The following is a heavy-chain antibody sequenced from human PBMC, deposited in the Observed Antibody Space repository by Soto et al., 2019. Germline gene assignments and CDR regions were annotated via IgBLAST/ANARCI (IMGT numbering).Heavy chain of an antibody. CDR2: IRGCSPYT. Sequence: WVALRLAGLSSGFTFSTYTMNWVRQAPGKGLEWVSGIRGCSPYTFYAESVKGRFTISRDSAKNSLYLQMKSLRPEDTAVYYCARDRGYDAHDYYYKAMDVWGQGTTVTVSS. CDR1: GFTFSTYT. J-gene: IGHJ6*02. D-gene: IGHD3-22*01. CDR3: ARDRGYDAHDYYYKAMDV. V-gene: IGHV3-21*01.